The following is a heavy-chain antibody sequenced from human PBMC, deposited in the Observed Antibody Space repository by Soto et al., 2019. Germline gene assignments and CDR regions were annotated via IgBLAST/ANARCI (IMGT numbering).Heavy chain of an antibody. CDR3: ARDGKQWLSPAGDY. V-gene: IGHV4-34*01. Sequence: PSETLSLTCAVYGGSFSGYYWSWIRQPPGKGLEWIGEINHSGSTNYNPSLKSRVTMSVDTSKNQFSLKLSSVTAADTAVYYCARDGKQWLSPAGDYWGQGTLVTVSS. D-gene: IGHD6-19*01. CDR1: GGSFSGYY. CDR2: INHSGST. J-gene: IGHJ4*02.